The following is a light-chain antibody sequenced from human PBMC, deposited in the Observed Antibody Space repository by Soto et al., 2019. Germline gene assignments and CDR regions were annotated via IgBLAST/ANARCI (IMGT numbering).Light chain of an antibody. CDR1: QSVSSN. J-gene: IGKJ5*01. CDR2: GAS. Sequence: EIVMTQSPATLSVSPGERATLSCRASQSVSSNLAWYQQRPGQAPRLLIYGASTRATGIPARFSGSGSGTEFTLTISSLQSEDFAVYYCQQRSNWPPDTFGQGTRLEV. V-gene: IGKV3-15*01. CDR3: QQRSNWPPDT.